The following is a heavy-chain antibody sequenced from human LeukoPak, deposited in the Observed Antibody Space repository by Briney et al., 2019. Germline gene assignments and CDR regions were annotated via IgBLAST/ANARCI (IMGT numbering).Heavy chain of an antibody. Sequence: GASVKVSCKASGYTFTGYYMHWVRQAPGQGLEWMGWINPNSGGTNYAQKFQGRVTMTRGTSISTAYMELSRLRSDDTAVYYCARYPYMGFMEYYFDYWGQGTLVTVSS. D-gene: IGHD3-16*01. V-gene: IGHV1-2*02. CDR2: INPNSGGT. J-gene: IGHJ4*02. CDR1: GYTFTGYY. CDR3: ARYPYMGFMEYYFDY.